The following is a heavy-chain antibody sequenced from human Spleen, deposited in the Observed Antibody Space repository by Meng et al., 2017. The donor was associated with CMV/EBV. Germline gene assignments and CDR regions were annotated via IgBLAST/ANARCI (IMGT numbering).Heavy chain of an antibody. CDR1: GGSISSYY. J-gene: IGHJ4*02. V-gene: IGHV4-4*07. D-gene: IGHD3-22*01. Sequence: VQLQESGPGLLKPSEPLSLTCTVSGGSISSYYWSWIRQPAGKGLEWIGRIYTSGSTNYNPSLKSRVTMSVDTSKNQFSLKLSSVTAADTAVYYCARSPYDSSGYYSYGLDYWGQGTLVTVSS. CDR3: ARSPYDSSGYYSYGLDY. CDR2: IYTSGST.